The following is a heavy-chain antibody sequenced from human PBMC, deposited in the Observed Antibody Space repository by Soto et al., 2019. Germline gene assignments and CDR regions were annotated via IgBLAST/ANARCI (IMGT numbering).Heavy chain of an antibody. D-gene: IGHD3-3*01. V-gene: IGHV3-7*03. Sequence: WGSLRLSCAASGFTFSSYWMSWVRQAPGKGLEWVANIKQYGSEKYYVDSVKGRFTISRDNAKNSLYLQMNSLRAEDTAVYYCARVGLRFLEWLLSPGYCEYWGKGNMVIVSS. J-gene: IGHJ4*01. CDR3: ARVGLRFLEWLLSPGYCEY. CDR2: IKQYGSEK. CDR1: GFTFSSYW.